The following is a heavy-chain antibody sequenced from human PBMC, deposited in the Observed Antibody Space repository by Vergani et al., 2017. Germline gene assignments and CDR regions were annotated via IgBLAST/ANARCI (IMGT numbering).Heavy chain of an antibody. J-gene: IGHJ6*03. Sequence: QVQLVQSGAEVKKPGASVKVSCKASGYTFTSYGISWVRQAPGQGLEWMGWISAYNGNTNYAQKLQGRVTITADESTSTAYMELSSLRSEDTAVYYCARDQLGCTNGVCYTSYYYYMDVWGKGTTVTVSS. CDR2: ISAYNGNT. V-gene: IGHV1-18*04. D-gene: IGHD2-8*01. CDR3: ARDQLGCTNGVCYTSYYYYMDV. CDR1: GYTFTSYG.